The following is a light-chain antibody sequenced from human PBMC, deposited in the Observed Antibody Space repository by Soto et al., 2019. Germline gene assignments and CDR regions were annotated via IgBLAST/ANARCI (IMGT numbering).Light chain of an antibody. V-gene: IGKV3-15*01. CDR3: QQYTNWPSWT. CDR2: GAS. J-gene: IGKJ1*01. Sequence: EKVMTQSPATLSMSPGERDTLSCRASQSVGSFLAWYQQKPGQAPRLLIYGASTRATGIPARFSGSGSGTKFTLSISSLLSEDFAVYYCQQYTNWPSWTFGQGTKVDIK. CDR1: QSVGSF.